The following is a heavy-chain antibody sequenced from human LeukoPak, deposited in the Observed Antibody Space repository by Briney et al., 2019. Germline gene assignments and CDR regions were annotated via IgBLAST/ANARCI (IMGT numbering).Heavy chain of an antibody. Sequence: GGSQRLSCAASGFTFGSHHIHWVRQAPGKGLEWVALMWHDGSNGYYADSVEGRFTVSRDNSNSAMYLQMNSLKAEDTAMYYCARDRIDTWSFDYWGQGTLVTVSS. CDR1: GFTFGSHH. J-gene: IGHJ4*02. CDR2: MWHDGSNG. D-gene: IGHD2-8*02. V-gene: IGHV3-33*01. CDR3: ARDRIDTWSFDY.